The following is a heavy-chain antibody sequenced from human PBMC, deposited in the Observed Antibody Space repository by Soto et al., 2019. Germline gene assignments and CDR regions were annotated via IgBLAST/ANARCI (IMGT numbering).Heavy chain of an antibody. V-gene: IGHV1-8*02. CDR1: GYTFSSYT. CDR3: ARRLWFGELLVPHFDY. J-gene: IGHJ4*02. Sequence: ASVKVSCKASGYTFSSYTISWVRQATGQGLEWMGWMNPNSGNTGYAQKFQGRVTMTRNTSISTAYMELSSLRSEDTAVYYCARRLWFGELLVPHFDYWGQGTLVTVSS. D-gene: IGHD3-10*01. CDR2: MNPNSGNT.